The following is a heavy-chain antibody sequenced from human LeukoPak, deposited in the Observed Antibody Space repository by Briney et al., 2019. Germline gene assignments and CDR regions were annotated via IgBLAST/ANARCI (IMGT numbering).Heavy chain of an antibody. V-gene: IGHV3-7*01. CDR2: INRDGSEK. D-gene: IGHD2-2*01. CDR3: ARAGLFCSSTSCYSSGGMDV. CDR1: GFTFSTYW. J-gene: IGHJ6*02. Sequence: GGSLRLSCAASGFTFSTYWMSWVRQAPGKGLEWVANINRDGSEKYYGDSVKGRFTISRDNSKNTLYLQMNSLRAEDTAVYYCARAGLFCSSTSCYSSGGMDVWGQGTTVTVSS.